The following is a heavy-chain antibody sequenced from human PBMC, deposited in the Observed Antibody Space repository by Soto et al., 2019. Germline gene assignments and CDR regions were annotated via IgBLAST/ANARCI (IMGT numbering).Heavy chain of an antibody. CDR1: GGSISSSSYY. CDR2: LYYSGST. V-gene: IGHV4-39*01. J-gene: IGHJ5*02. D-gene: IGHD3-3*01. Sequence: QLQLQESGPGLVKPSGTLSLTRTVSGGSISSSSYYWGWIRQPPGKGLEWIGSLYYSGSTYYNPCLKSRVTITGDTSKTQCSQSRGSVTAADPAVYYCARHDDDFWSGLGGGWFAPWVQGSLVTVSS. CDR3: ARHDDDFWSGLGGGWFAP.